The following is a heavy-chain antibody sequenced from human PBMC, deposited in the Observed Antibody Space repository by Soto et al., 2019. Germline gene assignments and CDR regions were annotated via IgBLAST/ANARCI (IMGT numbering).Heavy chain of an antibody. CDR3: TTEVAAAGYFDY. V-gene: IGHV3-15*01. Sequence: EVQLVESGGGLVQPGGSLRLSCAASGFTFSNAWMSWVRQAPGKGLEWVGRIKSKTDGGTTDYAAPVKGRFTISRDDSKNTLYLQMNSLKTEDTAVYYCTTEVAAAGYFDYWGQGTLVTVSS. CDR2: IKSKTDGGTT. D-gene: IGHD6-13*01. CDR1: GFTFSNAW. J-gene: IGHJ4*02.